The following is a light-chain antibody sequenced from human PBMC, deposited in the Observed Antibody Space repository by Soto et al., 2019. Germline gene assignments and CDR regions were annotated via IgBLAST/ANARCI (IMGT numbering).Light chain of an antibody. J-gene: IGKJ1*01. CDR1: QGISGW. CDR2: AAS. V-gene: IGKV1-5*03. Sequence: DSQMIQSPSTLSATVGDRVTITCLASQGISGWLAWYQQQPGKAPKLLIYAASTLGSGVPSRFRGSGSGTEFTLTISSLQPDDFGTYYCHQYSTYPRTFGLGTKVDIK. CDR3: HQYSTYPRT.